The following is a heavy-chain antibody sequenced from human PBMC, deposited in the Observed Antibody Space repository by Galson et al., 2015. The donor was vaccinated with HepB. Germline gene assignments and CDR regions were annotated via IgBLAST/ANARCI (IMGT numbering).Heavy chain of an antibody. CDR3: AKDGKWEPSPAYFYYYMDV. CDR1: GFTFSSYG. Sequence: SLRLSCAASGFTFSSYGMHWVRQAPGKGLEWVAVISYGGSNKYYADSVKGRFTISRDNSKNTLSLQMNSLRDEDSALYFCAKDGKWEPSPAYFYYYMDVWGKGTTVTVSS. D-gene: IGHD1-26*01. J-gene: IGHJ6*03. CDR2: ISYGGSNK. V-gene: IGHV3-30*18.